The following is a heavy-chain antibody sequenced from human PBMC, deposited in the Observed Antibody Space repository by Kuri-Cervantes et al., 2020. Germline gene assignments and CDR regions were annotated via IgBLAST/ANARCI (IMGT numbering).Heavy chain of an antibody. CDR3: ARDIPSNYCQTYFGY. V-gene: IGHV1-18*01. Sequence: ASVKVSCKASGYTFTSYGISWVRQAPGQGLEWMGWINPNSGGTNYAQKLQGRVTMTTDTSTSTAYMELRSLRSDDTAVYYCARDIPSNYCQTYFGYWGQGNLVNVSS. J-gene: IGHJ4*02. CDR2: INPNSGGT. D-gene: IGHD4-11*01. CDR1: GYTFTSYG.